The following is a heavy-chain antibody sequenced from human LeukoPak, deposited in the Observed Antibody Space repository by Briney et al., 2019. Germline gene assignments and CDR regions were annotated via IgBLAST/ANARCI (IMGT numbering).Heavy chain of an antibody. CDR2: IIPILGIA. CDR3: ATLGGCGGDCAVDY. J-gene: IGHJ4*02. CDR1: GGTFSSYA. V-gene: IGHV1-69*04. D-gene: IGHD2-21*02. Sequence: GASVKVSCKASGGTFSSYAISWVRQAPGQGLEWMGRIIPILGIANYAQKFQGRVTITADKSTSTAYMELSSLRSEDTAVYYCATLGGCGGDCAVDYWGQGTLVTVSS.